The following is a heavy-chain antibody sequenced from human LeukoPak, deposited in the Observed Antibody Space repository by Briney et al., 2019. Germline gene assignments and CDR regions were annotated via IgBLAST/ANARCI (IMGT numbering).Heavy chain of an antibody. Sequence: SETLSLTCTVSGGSVSSGNYYWSWIRQPPGKGLGWIGYIYYSGSTNYNPSLKSRVTISVDTSKNQFSLKLSSVTAADTAVYYCARDPSGYFNYWGQGTLATVSS. CDR2: IYYSGST. D-gene: IGHD3-22*01. V-gene: IGHV4-61*01. J-gene: IGHJ4*02. CDR1: GGSVSSGNYY. CDR3: ARDPSGYFNY.